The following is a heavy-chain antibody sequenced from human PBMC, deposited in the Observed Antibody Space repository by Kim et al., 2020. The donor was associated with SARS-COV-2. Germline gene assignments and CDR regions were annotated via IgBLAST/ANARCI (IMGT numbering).Heavy chain of an antibody. J-gene: IGHJ4*02. D-gene: IGHD3-10*02. V-gene: IGHV3-33*01. Sequence: ADSGKGRLTISRDKRKNSLYLQMNSLRAEDTAVYYCARSRFGELLEDFDYWGQGTLVTVSS. CDR3: ARSRFGELLEDFDY.